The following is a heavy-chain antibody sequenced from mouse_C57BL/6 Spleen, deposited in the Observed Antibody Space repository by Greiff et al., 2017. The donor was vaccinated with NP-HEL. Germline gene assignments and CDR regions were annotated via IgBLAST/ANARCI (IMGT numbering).Heavy chain of an antibody. D-gene: IGHD1-1*01. Sequence: QVQLQQSGPELVKPGASVKISCKASGYAFSSSWMNWVKQRPGTGLEWIGRIYPGDGATNSNGKFKGKATLTADKSSSTAYMQLSSLTSDDSAVYFCARVTTVRNFDYWGQGTTLTVSS. CDR2: IYPGDGAT. CDR3: ARVTTVRNFDY. CDR1: GYAFSSSW. V-gene: IGHV1-82*01. J-gene: IGHJ2*01.